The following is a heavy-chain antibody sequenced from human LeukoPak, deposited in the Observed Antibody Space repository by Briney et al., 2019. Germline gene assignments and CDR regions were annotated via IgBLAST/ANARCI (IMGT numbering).Heavy chain of an antibody. CDR1: GLSISDDW. CDR3: TLIQGWGSGTYYLVY. V-gene: IGHV3-15*01. CDR2: VKSKNAGETT. J-gene: IGHJ4*02. D-gene: IGHD3-10*01. Sequence: PGGSLRLSCAASGLSISDDWMSWVRQAPGKGPEWVGRVKSKNAGETTQYAAPVKGRFTISRDDSKNTLYLQMNSLKIEDTAVYYCTLIQGWGSGTYYLVYWGQGALVTVSS.